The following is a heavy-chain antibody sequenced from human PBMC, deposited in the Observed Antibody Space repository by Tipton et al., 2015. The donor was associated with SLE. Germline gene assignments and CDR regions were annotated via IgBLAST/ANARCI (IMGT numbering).Heavy chain of an antibody. V-gene: IGHV4-34*01. CDR1: GGSFSGYY. CDR3: SIKRNGMGI. D-gene: IGHD5-24*01. J-gene: IGHJ3*02. CDR2: INHSGST. Sequence: TLSLTCAVYGGSFSGYYWSWIRQPPGKGLEWIGEINHSGSTNYNPSLKSRVTISVDTSKTQFSLKLSSVTAADTAVYYCSIKRNGMGIWGQGTMVTVSS.